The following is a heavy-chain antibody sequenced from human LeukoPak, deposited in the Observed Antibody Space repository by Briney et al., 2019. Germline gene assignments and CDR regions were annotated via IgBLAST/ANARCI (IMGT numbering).Heavy chain of an antibody. CDR3: ARGGPYDILTGYDFDY. CDR2: INHSGST. D-gene: IGHD3-9*01. Sequence: PSETLSLTCAVYGGSFSGYYWSWIRQLPGKGLEWIGEINHSGSTNYNPSLKSRVTISVDTSKNQFSLKLSSVTAADTAVYYCARGGPYDILTGYDFDYWGQGTLVTVSS. CDR1: GGSFSGYY. J-gene: IGHJ4*02. V-gene: IGHV4-34*01.